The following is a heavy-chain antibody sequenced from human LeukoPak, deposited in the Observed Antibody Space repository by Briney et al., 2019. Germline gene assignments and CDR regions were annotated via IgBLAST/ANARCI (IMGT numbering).Heavy chain of an antibody. D-gene: IGHD2-8*01. CDR1: GFIFSTYT. Sequence: GGSLRLSCAASGFIFSTYTMNWVRQAPGKGLEWVSSITSNYDSIYYADSVKGRFTISRDDGKNSLYLQMNGLRAEDTAVYYCARTPYCTNGVCYTSSYFDYWGQGTLVTVSS. CDR3: ARTPYCTNGVCYTSSYFDY. J-gene: IGHJ4*02. CDR2: ITSNYDSI. V-gene: IGHV3-21*06.